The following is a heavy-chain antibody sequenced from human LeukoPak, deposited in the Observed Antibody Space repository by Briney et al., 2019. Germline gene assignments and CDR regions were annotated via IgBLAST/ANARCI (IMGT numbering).Heavy chain of an antibody. D-gene: IGHD1-7*01. V-gene: IGHV3-21*01. CDR3: ARDPGTYYGMDV. CDR1: GFTFSNYA. J-gene: IGHJ6*02. Sequence: RPGGSLRLSCAASGFTFSNYAMHWVRQAPGKGLEWVSSISSSSSYIYYADSVKGRFTISRDNAKNSLYLQMNSLRAEDTAVYYCARDPGTYYGMDVWGQGTTVTVSS. CDR2: ISSSSSYI.